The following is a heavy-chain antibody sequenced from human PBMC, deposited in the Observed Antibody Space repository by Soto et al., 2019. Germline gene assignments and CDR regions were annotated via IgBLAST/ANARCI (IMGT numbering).Heavy chain of an antibody. CDR3: AKGAVDYYYYYMDV. CDR2: ISGSGGST. J-gene: IGHJ6*03. CDR1: GFTFSSYS. Sequence: GGSLRLSCAASGFTFSSYSMNWVRQAPGKGLEWVSAISGSGGSTYYADSVKGRFTISRDNSKNTLYLQMNSLRAEDTAVYYCAKGAVDYYYYYMDVWGKGTTVTVSS. V-gene: IGHV3-23*01.